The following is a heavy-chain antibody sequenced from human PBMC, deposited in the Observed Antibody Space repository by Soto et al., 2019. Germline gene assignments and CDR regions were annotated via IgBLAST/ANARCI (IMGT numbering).Heavy chain of an antibody. CDR2: ISGSGGST. D-gene: IGHD2-15*01. V-gene: IGHV3-23*01. CDR3: AKPPDCSGGSCYSGGFDYYYYYGMDV. CDR1: GFTFSSYV. Sequence: EVQLLESGGGLVQPGGSLRLSCAASGFTFSSYVMSWVRQAPGKGLEWVSAISGSGGSTYYADSVKGRFTISRDNSKNTLYLQMNSLRAEDTAVYYCAKPPDCSGGSCYSGGFDYYYYYGMDVWGQGTTVTVSS. J-gene: IGHJ6*02.